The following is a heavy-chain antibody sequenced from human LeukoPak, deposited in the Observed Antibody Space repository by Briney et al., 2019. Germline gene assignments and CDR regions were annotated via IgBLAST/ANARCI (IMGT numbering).Heavy chain of an antibody. D-gene: IGHD3-3*01. Sequence: PGGSLRLSCAASGFTFIIYAMSGVRQAPGEGLEWVSAISGSGGSTYYAASVKGRFTISRDNSKNTLYLQMNSLRAEDTAVYYCAKVFWSGYFFDYWGQGTLVTVSS. CDR3: AKVFWSGYFFDY. J-gene: IGHJ4*02. CDR2: ISGSGGST. V-gene: IGHV3-23*01. CDR1: GFTFIIYA.